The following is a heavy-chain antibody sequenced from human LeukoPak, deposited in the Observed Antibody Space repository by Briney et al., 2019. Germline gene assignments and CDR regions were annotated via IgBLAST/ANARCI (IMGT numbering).Heavy chain of an antibody. D-gene: IGHD2-8*01. CDR2: IQYDGSNE. Sequence: GGSLRLSCAASGFTFSSYGMHWVRQAPGKGLEWVAYIQYDGSNEQYADSVKGRFSISRDSSKNTLYLQMNSLRAEDTAVYYCAKDRCSNGIGCYYYYMDVWGKGTTVTISS. CDR1: GFTFSSYG. CDR3: AKDRCSNGIGCYYYYMDV. V-gene: IGHV3-30*02. J-gene: IGHJ6*03.